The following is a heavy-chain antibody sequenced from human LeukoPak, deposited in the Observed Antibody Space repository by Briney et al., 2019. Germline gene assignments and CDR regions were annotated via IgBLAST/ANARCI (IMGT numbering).Heavy chain of an antibody. V-gene: IGHV3-7*01. CDR1: GFTFSTYW. D-gene: IGHD3-22*01. CDR2: IRPDGSGE. Sequence: GGSLRLSCAASGFTFSTYWMSWVRQAPGKGLEWVAMIRPDGSGEYYVDSVKGRFTISRDNAKNTLYLQMNGLRAEDTAVYYCSRSAYYDGSGNYYDYWGQGTLVTVSS. CDR3: SRSAYYDGSGNYYDY. J-gene: IGHJ4*02.